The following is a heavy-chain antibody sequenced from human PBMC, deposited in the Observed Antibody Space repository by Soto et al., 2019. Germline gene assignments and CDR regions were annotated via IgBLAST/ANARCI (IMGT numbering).Heavy chain of an antibody. V-gene: IGHV1-46*01. CDR2: INPSGGST. D-gene: IGHD3-3*01. CDR3: ARDPLVFGVGPGPLDY. CDR1: GYTFTSDY. J-gene: IGHJ4*02. Sequence: ASLKVSCKASGYTFTSDYMHWVRQAPGQGLEWMGIINPSGGSTSYAQKFQGRVTMTRDTSTSTVYMELSSLRSEDTAVYYCARDPLVFGVGPGPLDYWGQGTLVTVSS.